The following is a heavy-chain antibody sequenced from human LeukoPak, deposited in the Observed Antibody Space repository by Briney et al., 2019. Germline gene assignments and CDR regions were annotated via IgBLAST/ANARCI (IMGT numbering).Heavy chain of an antibody. D-gene: IGHD3-22*01. Sequence: SETLSLTCAVSGGSVSSSSYYWGWIRQPPGKGLEWIGSIFNSGSIYYNPSLKSRVTISVDTSKNQFSLKLTSVTAADTAVYYCASPRDSSGYDYWGQGTLVTVSS. CDR3: ASPRDSSGYDY. V-gene: IGHV4-39*01. CDR2: IFNSGSI. CDR1: GGSVSSSSYY. J-gene: IGHJ4*02.